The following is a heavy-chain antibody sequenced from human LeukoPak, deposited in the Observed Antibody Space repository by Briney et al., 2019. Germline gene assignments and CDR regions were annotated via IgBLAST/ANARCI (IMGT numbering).Heavy chain of an antibody. CDR3: ARADSRPYYYMDV. Sequence: SETLSLTCAVYGGSFSGYYWSWIRQPPGKGLEWIGEINHSGSTNYNPSLKSRVTISVDTSKNQFSLKLSSVTAADTAVYYCARADSRPYYYMDVWGKGTTVTISS. CDR1: GGSFSGYY. V-gene: IGHV4-34*01. D-gene: IGHD5-18*01. CDR2: INHSGST. J-gene: IGHJ6*03.